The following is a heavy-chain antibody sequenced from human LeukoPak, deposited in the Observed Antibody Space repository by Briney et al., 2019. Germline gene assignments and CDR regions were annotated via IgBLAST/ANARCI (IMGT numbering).Heavy chain of an antibody. CDR3: AKAKSGSYSPFDY. Sequence: GGSLRLSCTASGFSFSTYAMTWVRQGPGKGLEWVSSLSGSGGTTYYADSVKGRFTISSDNSWDTVHLQMNSLRAEDTAVYYCAKAKSGSYSPFDYWGQGALVTVSS. V-gene: IGHV3-23*01. D-gene: IGHD1-26*01. CDR1: GFSFSTYA. CDR2: LSGSGGTT. J-gene: IGHJ4*02.